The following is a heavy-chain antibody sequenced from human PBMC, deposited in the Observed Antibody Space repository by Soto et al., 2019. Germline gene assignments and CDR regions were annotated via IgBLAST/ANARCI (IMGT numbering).Heavy chain of an antibody. D-gene: IGHD2-15*01. CDR1: GFTFSSYA. Sequence: PVGSLRLSCAASGFTFSSYAMHWVRQAPGKGLEWVAVISYDGSNKYYADSVKGRFTISRDNSKNTLYLQMNSLRAEDTAVYYCARDGMVAATSSNYYYGMDVWGQGTTVTVSS. CDR3: ARDGMVAATSSNYYYGMDV. J-gene: IGHJ6*02. V-gene: IGHV3-30-3*01. CDR2: ISYDGSNK.